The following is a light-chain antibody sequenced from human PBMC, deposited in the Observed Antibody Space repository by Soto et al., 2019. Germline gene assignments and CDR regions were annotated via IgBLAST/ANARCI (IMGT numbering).Light chain of an antibody. CDR2: AAS. CDR3: QQSYSTRWT. Sequence: DIQMTQSPSSLSASVGDRVTITCRASQSISSYLNWYQQKPGKAPKLLIYAASSLQSGVPSRFSGNGSGTDFPLTISSLQPEDFATYYCQQSYSTRWTFGQGTKVEIK. V-gene: IGKV1-39*01. J-gene: IGKJ1*01. CDR1: QSISSY.